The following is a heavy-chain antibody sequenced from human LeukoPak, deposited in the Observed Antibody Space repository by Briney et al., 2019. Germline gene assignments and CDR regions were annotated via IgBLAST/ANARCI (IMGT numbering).Heavy chain of an antibody. CDR2: IYYSGST. V-gene: IGHV4-39*07. CDR1: GGSISSSSYY. CDR3: ARTYYDFWSGYSRDAFDI. J-gene: IGHJ3*02. Sequence: SETLSLTCTVSGGSISSSSYYWGWIRQPPGKGLEWIGSIYYSGSTYYNPSLKSRVTISVDTSNNQFSLKLSSVTAADTAVYYCARTYYDFWSGYSRDAFDIWGQGTMVTVSS. D-gene: IGHD3-3*01.